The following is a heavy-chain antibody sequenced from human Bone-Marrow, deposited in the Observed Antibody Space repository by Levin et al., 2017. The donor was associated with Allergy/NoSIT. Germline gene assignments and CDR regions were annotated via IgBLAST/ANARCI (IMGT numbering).Heavy chain of an antibody. D-gene: IGHD3-22*01. V-gene: IGHV3-23*01. CDR3: VKDSSDSSGYDAFDI. Sequence: SCAASGFTFSNYAMTWVRQAPGRGLEWVSSISGSGDSADYADSVKGRFTLSRDNSKDTLYLQMNSLRAEDTAVYYCVKDSSDSSGYDAFDIWGQGTMVTVSS. CDR2: ISGSGDSA. CDR1: GFTFSNYA. J-gene: IGHJ3*02.